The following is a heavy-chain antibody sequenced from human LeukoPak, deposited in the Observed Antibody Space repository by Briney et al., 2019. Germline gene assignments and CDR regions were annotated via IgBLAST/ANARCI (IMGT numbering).Heavy chain of an antibody. V-gene: IGHV3-23*01. J-gene: IGHJ4*02. Sequence: GGSLRLSCAASGFTFTNYAMSWVRQAPGKGLEWVSAITGSRGSTYFADSVKGRFTISRDTSKNTLYLQMNSLRAADTAVYYCAKGMGAGYSGYDFEYWGQGTLVTVSS. D-gene: IGHD5-12*01. CDR2: ITGSRGST. CDR1: GFTFTNYA. CDR3: AKGMGAGYSGYDFEY.